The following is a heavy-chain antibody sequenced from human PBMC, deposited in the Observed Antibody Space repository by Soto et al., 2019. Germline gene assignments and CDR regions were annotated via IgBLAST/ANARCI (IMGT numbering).Heavy chain of an antibody. CDR1: VFTFSSYA. J-gene: IGHJ4*02. Sequence: VGSLRLSCASSVFTFSSYAMGWVRQGPGKGLEWVAVVSIGGSTHYADSVRGRFTISRDNSKNTLSLQMNSLTAEDTAVYFCAKRSGAGGHFDYWGQGALVTVSS. CDR2: VSIGGST. D-gene: IGHD2-15*01. CDR3: AKRSGAGGHFDY. V-gene: IGHV3-23*01.